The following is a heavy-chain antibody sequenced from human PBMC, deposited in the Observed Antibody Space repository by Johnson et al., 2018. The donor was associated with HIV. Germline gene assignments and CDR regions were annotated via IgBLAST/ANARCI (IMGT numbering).Heavy chain of an antibody. D-gene: IGHD4-17*01. V-gene: IGHV3-15*01. CDR1: GFTFSNAW. J-gene: IGHJ3*02. CDR3: TTDLSFTVTRGGGGDAFDI. Sequence: EVQLVESGGGLVKPGGSLRLSCAASGFTFSNAWMSWVRQAPGKGLEWVGHIKSKTDGGTTDYAAPVKGRFTISRDDSKNTLYLQLNSLKTEDTAVYYCTTDLSFTVTRGGGGDAFDIWGQGTMVSVSS. CDR2: IKSKTDGGTT.